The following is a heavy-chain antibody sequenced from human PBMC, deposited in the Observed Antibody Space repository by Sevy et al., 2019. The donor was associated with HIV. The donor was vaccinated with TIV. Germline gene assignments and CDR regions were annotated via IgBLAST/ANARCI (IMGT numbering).Heavy chain of an antibody. D-gene: IGHD3-22*01. J-gene: IGHJ5*02. CDR1: GFTFDDYG. CDR2: INWNGGSI. Sequence: GGSLRLSCAASGFTFDDYGMSWVRQAPGKGLEGVSGINWNGGSISYADSVRGRFTISRDNAKNSLYLQMNSLRAEDTAFYYCARSGDDSSGFYYWWFDPWGQGTLVTVSS. CDR3: ARSGDDSSGFYYWWFDP. V-gene: IGHV3-20*04.